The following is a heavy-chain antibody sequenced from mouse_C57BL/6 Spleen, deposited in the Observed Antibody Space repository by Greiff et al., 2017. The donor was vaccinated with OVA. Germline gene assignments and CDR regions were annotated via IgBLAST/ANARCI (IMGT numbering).Heavy chain of an antibody. CDR1: GYTFTSYW. CDR2: IDPSDSYT. V-gene: IGHV1-50*01. J-gene: IGHJ4*01. CDR3: ARSELGLAMDY. D-gene: IGHD4-1*01. Sequence: QVQLQQPGAELVKPGASVKLSCKASGYTFTSYWMQWVKQRPGQGLEWIGEIDPSDSYTNYNQKFKGKATLTVDTSSSTAYMQLSSLTSEDSAVYYCARSELGLAMDYWGQGTSVTVSS.